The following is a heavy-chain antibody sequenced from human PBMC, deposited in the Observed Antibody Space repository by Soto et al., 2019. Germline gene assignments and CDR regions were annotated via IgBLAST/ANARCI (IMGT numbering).Heavy chain of an antibody. V-gene: IGHV3-7*01. Sequence: PGGSLRLSCRASGFSFSSNWMSWVRQAPGKGPEWVANINQDGSEKYCADSVKGRFTISRDNAKNSLYLQMDSLRVEDTALYYCFNVAFGYWGRGTLVTVSS. CDR3: FNVAFGY. J-gene: IGHJ4*02. CDR1: GFSFSSNW. CDR2: INQDGSEK.